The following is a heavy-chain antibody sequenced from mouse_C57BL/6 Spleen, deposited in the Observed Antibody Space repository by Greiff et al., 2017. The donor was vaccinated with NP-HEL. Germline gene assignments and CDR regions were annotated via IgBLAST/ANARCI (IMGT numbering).Heavy chain of an antibody. J-gene: IGHJ3*01. Sequence: EVKLVESGGGLVKPGGSLKLSCAASGFTFSDYGMHWVRQAPEKGLEWVAYISSGSSTIYYADTVKGRFTISRDNAKNTLFLQMTSLRSEETAMYYCARSPNYGSSPAWFAYWGQGTLVTVSA. CDR2: ISSGSSTI. V-gene: IGHV5-17*01. D-gene: IGHD1-1*01. CDR3: ARSPNYGSSPAWFAY. CDR1: GFTFSDYG.